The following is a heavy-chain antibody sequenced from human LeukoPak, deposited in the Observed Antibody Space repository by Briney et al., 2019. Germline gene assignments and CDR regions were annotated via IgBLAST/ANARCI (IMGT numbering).Heavy chain of an antibody. J-gene: IGHJ6*03. CDR3: ARHQWHYYYYMGV. CDR1: GGSISSSSYY. V-gene: IGHV4-39*01. D-gene: IGHD6-19*01. CDR2: IYYSGDT. Sequence: SDTLSLTCTVSGGSISSSSYYWGWIRQPPGKGLEWIGSIYYSGDTYYNTSLKRRRFTISVATSKNQFSLRLSSVTPADTAVYFCARHQWHYYYYMGVWGKGSTVTVSS.